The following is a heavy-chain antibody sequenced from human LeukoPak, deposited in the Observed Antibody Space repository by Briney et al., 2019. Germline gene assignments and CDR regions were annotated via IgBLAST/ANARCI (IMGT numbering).Heavy chain of an antibody. J-gene: IGHJ3*02. D-gene: IGHD3-22*01. V-gene: IGHV3-48*01. CDR2: ISSSSSTI. CDR3: ARDLKRRVYYDSSGSDDAFDI. Sequence: GGSLRVSCAASGFTFSSYSMNWVRQAPGKGLEWVSYISSSSSTIYYADSVKGRFAISRDNAKNSLYLQMNSLRAEDTAVYYCARDLKRRVYYDSSGSDDAFDIWGQGTMVTVSS. CDR1: GFTFSSYS.